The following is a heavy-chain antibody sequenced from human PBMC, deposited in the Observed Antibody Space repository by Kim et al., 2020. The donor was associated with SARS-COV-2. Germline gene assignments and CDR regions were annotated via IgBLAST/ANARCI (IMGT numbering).Heavy chain of an antibody. Sequence: GGSLRLSCVASGFTFSTYAMTWVRQAPGKGLEWVSGFSYGGAATYYADSMKGRFTISRDNSKNTLYLQMNSLRADDTALYYCAKFVSGRGAPAIGYGIDV. D-gene: IGHD2-21*02. CDR3: AKFVSGRGAPAIGYGIDV. J-gene: IGHJ6*01. V-gene: IGHV3-23*01. CDR2: FSYGGAAT. CDR1: GFTFSTYA.